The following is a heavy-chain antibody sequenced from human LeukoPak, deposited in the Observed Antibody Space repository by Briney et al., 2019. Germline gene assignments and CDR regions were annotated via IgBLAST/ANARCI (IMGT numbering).Heavy chain of an antibody. CDR1: GGTFSSYA. V-gene: IGHV1-69*13. D-gene: IGHD4-23*01. CDR2: IIPIFGTA. J-gene: IGHJ6*02. CDR3: ARERYGGKVRYGMDV. Sequence: GASVKVSCKASGGTFSSYAISWVRQAPGQGLEWMGGIIPIFGTANYAQKFQGRVTITADESTSTAYMELSSLRSEDTAVYYCARERYGGKVRYGMDVWGQGTTVTVSS.